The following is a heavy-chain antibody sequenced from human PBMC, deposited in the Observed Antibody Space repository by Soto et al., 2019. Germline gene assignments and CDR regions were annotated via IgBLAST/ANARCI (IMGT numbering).Heavy chain of an antibody. CDR1: GGSVNGYY. Sequence: SETLSLTCAVYGGSVNGYYWNWIRQPPGKGLEWIGEINHTGGTHYNPSLKSRVTMSVDTSKNQFSLRLSSVTAADTAVYYCASMTTVVTPPGHFDYWGQGTLVTVSS. J-gene: IGHJ4*02. V-gene: IGHV4-34*01. CDR3: ASMTTVVTPPGHFDY. CDR2: INHTGGT. D-gene: IGHD4-17*01.